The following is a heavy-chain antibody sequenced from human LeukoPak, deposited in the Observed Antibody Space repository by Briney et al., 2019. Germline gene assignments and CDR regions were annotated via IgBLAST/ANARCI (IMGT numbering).Heavy chain of an antibody. D-gene: IGHD6-19*01. V-gene: IGHV3-48*01. J-gene: IGHJ4*02. Sequence: PGGSLRLSCAASGFTFSSYSMNWVRQAPGKGLEWVSYISSSSSTIYYADSVKGRFTISRDNAKNSLYLQMNSLRAEDTAVYYCARDRRVRYSSGWYLFDYWGQGTLVTVSS. CDR2: ISSSSSTI. CDR3: ARDRRVRYSSGWYLFDY. CDR1: GFTFSSYS.